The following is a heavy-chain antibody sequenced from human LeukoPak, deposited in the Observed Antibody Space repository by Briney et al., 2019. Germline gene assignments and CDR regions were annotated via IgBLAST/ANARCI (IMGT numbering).Heavy chain of an antibody. J-gene: IGHJ4*02. V-gene: IGHV4-34*01. Sequence: SETLSLTCAVYGGSFSGYYWSWIRQPPGKGLEWIGEINHSGSTSYNPSLKSRVTISVDTSKNQFSLKLSSVTAADTAVYYCARVLAVAGTCNDYWGQGTLVTVSS. CDR2: INHSGST. CDR3: ARVLAVAGTCNDY. CDR1: GGSFSGYY. D-gene: IGHD6-19*01.